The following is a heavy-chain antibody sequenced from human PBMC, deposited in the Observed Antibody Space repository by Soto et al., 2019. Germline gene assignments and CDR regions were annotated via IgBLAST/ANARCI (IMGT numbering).Heavy chain of an antibody. J-gene: IGHJ4*02. CDR2: ISYDGSDK. CDR1: GFPFTSYG. V-gene: IGHV3-30*03. Sequence: QVQLVESGGGVVQPGRSLRLSCAASGFPFTSYGKHWVREGPDKGLEWVAIISYDGSDKYYADSVKGRFTISRDNSKNTLYLQMNSLRPEDTALYYCVGGQYYFDYRGQGPLVIVSS. D-gene: IGHD3-10*01. CDR3: VGGQYYFDY.